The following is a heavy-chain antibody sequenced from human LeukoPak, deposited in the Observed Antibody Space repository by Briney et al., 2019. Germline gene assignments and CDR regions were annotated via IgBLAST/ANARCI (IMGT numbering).Heavy chain of an antibody. Sequence: GGSPRLSCAASGFTFSSYAMTWVRQAPGKGLEWVSGMSGSGGRTYYEDSVKGRFTISRDNSKNTLYLQMNSLRAEDTAVYYCAKDLIGDNPDYFDYWGQGILVTVSS. D-gene: IGHD7-27*01. CDR2: MSGSGGRT. J-gene: IGHJ4*02. CDR1: GFTFSSYA. CDR3: AKDLIGDNPDYFDY. V-gene: IGHV3-23*01.